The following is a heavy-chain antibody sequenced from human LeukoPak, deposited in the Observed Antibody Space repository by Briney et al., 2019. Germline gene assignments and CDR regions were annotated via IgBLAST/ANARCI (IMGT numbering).Heavy chain of an antibody. V-gene: IGHV4-59*01. CDR1: GGSISSYY. CDR2: IYYSGRT. J-gene: IGHJ4*02. D-gene: IGHD3-16*02. CDR3: ASRDYLSRTFDY. Sequence: SETLSLTCTVSGGSISSYYWSWIRQPPGKGLEWVGYIYYSGRTNYNPSLKSRVTISVDTSKNQFSLKLSSVTAADTAVYYCASRDYLSRTFDYWGQGTLVTVSS.